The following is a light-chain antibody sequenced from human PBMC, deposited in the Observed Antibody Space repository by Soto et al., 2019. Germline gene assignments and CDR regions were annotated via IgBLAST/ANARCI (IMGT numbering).Light chain of an antibody. CDR1: SSDIAYYDY. J-gene: IGLJ2*01. CDR3: SSHAGRNKYVL. CDR2: EVN. Sequence: QSALTQPPSASGSPGQSVTISCTGTSSDIAYYDYVSWYQHHPGKAPKLMIYEVNKRPSGVPDRFSASRSGNTASLTVSGLQAEDEAVYYCSSHAGRNKYVLFGGGTKLTVL. V-gene: IGLV2-8*01.